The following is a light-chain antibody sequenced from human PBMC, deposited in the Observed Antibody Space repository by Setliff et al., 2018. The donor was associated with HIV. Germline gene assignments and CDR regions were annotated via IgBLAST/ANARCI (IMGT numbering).Light chain of an antibody. Sequence: DIQMTQSPSSLSASVGDRVTITCRASQSISSYLNWYQQIPGKAPKLLIYVASSLQSGVPSRFSGSGSGTDFTLTISNLQPEDFATYYCQQSYSSPRTVGGGTKVDIK. V-gene: IGKV1-39*01. J-gene: IGKJ4*01. CDR2: VAS. CDR3: QQSYSSPRT. CDR1: QSISSY.